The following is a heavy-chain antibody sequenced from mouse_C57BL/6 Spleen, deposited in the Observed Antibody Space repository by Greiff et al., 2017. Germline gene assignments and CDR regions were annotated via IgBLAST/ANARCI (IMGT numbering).Heavy chain of an antibody. CDR2: INPGSGGT. J-gene: IGHJ4*01. CDR3: ARDYYDYYYAMDY. V-gene: IGHV1-54*01. CDR1: GYAFTNYL. Sequence: QVQLQQSGAELVRPGTSVKVSCKASGYAFTNYLIEWVKQRPGQGLEWIGVINPGSGGTNYNEKFKGKATLTAYKSSSTAYMQLSSLTSSDSAVYFCARDYYDYYYAMDYWGQGTSVTVSS. D-gene: IGHD2-4*01.